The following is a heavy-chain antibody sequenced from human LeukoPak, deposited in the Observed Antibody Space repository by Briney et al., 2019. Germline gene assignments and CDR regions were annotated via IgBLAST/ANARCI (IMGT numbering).Heavy chain of an antibody. D-gene: IGHD3-22*01. Sequence: PSQTLSLTCTVSGGSISSGGYYWSWIRQHPGKGLEWIGYIHYSGYTYYNPSLKSRVTISVDTSKNQFSLKLRSVTAADTAVYYCAKERRIASGYYCDYWGQGTLVTVSS. CDR1: GGSISSGGYY. CDR2: IHYSGYT. CDR3: AKERRIASGYYCDY. V-gene: IGHV4-31*03. J-gene: IGHJ4*02.